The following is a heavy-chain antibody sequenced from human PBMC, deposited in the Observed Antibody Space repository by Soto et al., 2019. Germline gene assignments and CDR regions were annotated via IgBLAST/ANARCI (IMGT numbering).Heavy chain of an antibody. Sequence: QITLKESGPTLVKPTQTLTLTCTFSGFSLSTSGVGVGWIRQPPGKALEWLALIYWDDDKRYSPSLNSRLTITKDTSKNQVALTMTNIDPVATATYSCAHSRVSELLWFGEYSWWFDPWGKGSLVTVSS. V-gene: IGHV2-5*02. CDR1: GFSLSTSGVG. D-gene: IGHD3-10*01. CDR2: IYWDDDK. CDR3: AHSRVSELLWFGEYSWWFDP. J-gene: IGHJ5*02.